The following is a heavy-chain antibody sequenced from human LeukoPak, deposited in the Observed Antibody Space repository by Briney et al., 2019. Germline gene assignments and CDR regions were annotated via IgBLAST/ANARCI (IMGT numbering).Heavy chain of an antibody. V-gene: IGHV3-21*01. CDR2: ISSSSSYI. CDR1: GFSFSTYS. Sequence: GGSLRLSCAASGFSFSTYSMNWVRQAPGKGLEGVSSISSSSSYIYDADSVKGRFTISRDNAKNSLYLQMNSLRAEDTAVYYCARGGYSYGFPFDYWGQGTRVTVSS. D-gene: IGHD5-18*01. J-gene: IGHJ4*02. CDR3: ARGGYSYGFPFDY.